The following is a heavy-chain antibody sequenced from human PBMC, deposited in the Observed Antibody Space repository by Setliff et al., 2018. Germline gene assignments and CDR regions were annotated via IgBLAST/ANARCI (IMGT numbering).Heavy chain of an antibody. D-gene: IGHD3-10*01. CDR3: ARGTDYHGSGSYWAKDV. J-gene: IGHJ6*04. Sequence: SVKVSCKASGGTFSSYGISWVRQAPGQGLEWMGGTIPIFGTANYAHKFQGRVTIITDESTSTAYIELSSLRSEDTAVYYCARGTDYHGSGSYWAKDVWGKGTTVTVSS. V-gene: IGHV1-69*05. CDR2: TIPIFGTA. CDR1: GGTFSSYG.